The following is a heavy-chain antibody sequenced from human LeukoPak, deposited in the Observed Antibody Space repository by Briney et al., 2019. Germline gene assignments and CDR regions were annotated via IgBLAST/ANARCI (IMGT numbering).Heavy chain of an antibody. V-gene: IGHV3-23*01. CDR3: AKGRFGSLNPFDY. J-gene: IGHJ4*02. CDR1: GFTFSNYA. CDR2: ISGSGGST. D-gene: IGHD3-10*01. Sequence: HSGGSLRLSCAASGFTFSNYAMSWVRQAPGKGLEWVSAISGSGGSTYYADSVKGRFTISRDNSKNTLYLQMNSLRAEDTAVYYCAKGRFGSLNPFDYWGQGTLVTVSS.